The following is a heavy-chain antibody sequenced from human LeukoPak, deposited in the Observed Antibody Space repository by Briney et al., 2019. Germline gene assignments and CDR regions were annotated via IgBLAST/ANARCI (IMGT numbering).Heavy chain of an antibody. Sequence: ASVKVSCKASGGTFSSYAISWVRQAPGQGLEWMGRIIPIFGTANYAQKFQGRVTITTDESTSTAYMELSSLRSEDTAVYYCASRERSGSYQRYAFDIWSQGTMVTVSS. D-gene: IGHD1-26*01. CDR1: GGTFSSYA. J-gene: IGHJ3*02. V-gene: IGHV1-69*05. CDR2: IIPIFGTA. CDR3: ASRERSGSYQRYAFDI.